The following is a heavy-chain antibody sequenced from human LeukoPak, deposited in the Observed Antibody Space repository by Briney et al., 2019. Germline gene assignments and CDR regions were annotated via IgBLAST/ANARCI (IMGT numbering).Heavy chain of an antibody. D-gene: IGHD2-2*01. Sequence: GGSLRLSCAASGFTFSSYWMSWVRQAPGKGLEWVSAISGNGGTTYYADSVKGRFTISRDNSKNTLYLQMNSLRAEDTAVYYCAQGVCLDYWGQGTLVTVSS. J-gene: IGHJ4*02. CDR3: AQGVCLDY. V-gene: IGHV3-23*01. CDR2: ISGNGGTT. CDR1: GFTFSSYW.